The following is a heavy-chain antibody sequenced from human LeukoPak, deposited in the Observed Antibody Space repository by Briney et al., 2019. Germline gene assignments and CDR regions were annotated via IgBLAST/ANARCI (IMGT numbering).Heavy chain of an antibody. J-gene: IGHJ4*02. Sequence: GGSLRLSCAASGFTFSSYSMNWARQAPGKGLEWVSYITSSSSIIYYADSVKGRFTISRDNAKNSLYLQMNSLRAEDTAVYYCARVKNYYDSSGYGYWGQGTLVTVSS. D-gene: IGHD3-22*01. V-gene: IGHV3-48*01. CDR1: GFTFSSYS. CDR2: ITSSSSII. CDR3: ARVKNYYDSSGYGY.